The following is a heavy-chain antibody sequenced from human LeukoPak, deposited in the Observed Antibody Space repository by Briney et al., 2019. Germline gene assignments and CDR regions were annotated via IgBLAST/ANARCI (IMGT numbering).Heavy chain of an antibody. Sequence: SCKASGYTFTSYAMHWVRQAPGKGLEWVAVILYDGNNKYYADSVKGRFTISRDNSKNTLYLQMNSLRAEDTAVYYCARGRKYSYGTYYYGLDVWAKGPRSPSA. CDR3: ARGRKYSYGTYYYGLDV. V-gene: IGHV3-30-3*01. CDR2: ILYDGNNK. D-gene: IGHD5-18*01. CDR1: GYTFTSYA. J-gene: IGHJ6*02.